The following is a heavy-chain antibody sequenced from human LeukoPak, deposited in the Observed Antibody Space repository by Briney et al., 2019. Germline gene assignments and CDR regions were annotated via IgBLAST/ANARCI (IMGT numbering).Heavy chain of an antibody. CDR2: IIPIFGTA. CDR3: AITNRPGYRYGYD. D-gene: IGHD5-18*01. Sequence: SVKVSCKSSGGTFSSYAISWVRQAPGQGLEWMGGIIPIFGTANYAQKFQGRVTITADESTSTAYMELSSLRSEDTDVYYCAITNRPGYRYGYDWGQGTLVPVS. CDR1: GGTFSSYA. V-gene: IGHV1-69*13. J-gene: IGHJ4*02.